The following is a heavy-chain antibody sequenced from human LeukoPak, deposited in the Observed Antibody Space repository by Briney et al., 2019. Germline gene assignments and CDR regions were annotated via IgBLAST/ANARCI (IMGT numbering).Heavy chain of an antibody. V-gene: IGHV1-46*01. D-gene: IGHD3-10*01. CDR2: IAPSAGNT. J-gene: IGHJ3*02. CDR1: GYSFSNSH. Sequence: GASVKASCTASGYSFSNSHVHLVRHWVRPPPGQGLEWVGAIAPSAGNTQYAQKFQGRVTMTRDTSKSTVYMKLSSLTSEDTAVYYCAREMGITNYFHIWGQGTLVTVSS. CDR3: AREMGITNYFHI.